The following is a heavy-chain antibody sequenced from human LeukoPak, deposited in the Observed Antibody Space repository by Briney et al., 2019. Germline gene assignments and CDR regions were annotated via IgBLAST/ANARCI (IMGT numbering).Heavy chain of an antibody. J-gene: IGHJ3*02. CDR1: GASIGSFY. D-gene: IGHD6-13*01. Sequence: SETLSLTCTVSGASIGSFYWVWIRQPAGKGLGWIGRLYNGGDTNYSPSLRSRVTMPVDTSKNQFSLKLKSVTAADTAVYYCARGVEASGVGFYAFDIWGQGTMVTVSS. V-gene: IGHV4-4*07. CDR2: LYNGGDT. CDR3: ARGVEASGVGFYAFDI.